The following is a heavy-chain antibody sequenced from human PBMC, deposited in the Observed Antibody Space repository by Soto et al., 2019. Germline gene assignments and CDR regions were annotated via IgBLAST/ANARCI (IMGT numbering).Heavy chain of an antibody. CDR3: TRSRGWYTFDY. V-gene: IGHV3-23*01. CDR2: LSGSGDNT. D-gene: IGHD6-19*01. CDR1: GFTISNYA. J-gene: IGHJ4*02. Sequence: EVQLLESGGGLVQPGGSLRLSCAASGFTISNYAMGWVRQAPGKGLEWVSSLSGSGDNTYYADSVKGRVTISRDNSRDNCKNTLYLQMNSLRAEDTAVYYFTRSRGWYTFDYWGQGTLITVSS.